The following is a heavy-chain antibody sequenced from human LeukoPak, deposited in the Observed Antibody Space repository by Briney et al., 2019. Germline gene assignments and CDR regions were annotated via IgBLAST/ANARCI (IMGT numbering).Heavy chain of an antibody. Sequence: SETLSLTCAVYGGSFSDYHWSWIRQPPGKGLEWIGEVNHSGTTKYNPSLKSRVTISVDTSKNQFSLKLSSVTAADTAVYYCARGSDTAMVRIDYWGQGIPVTVSS. CDR2: VNHSGTT. CDR1: GGSFSDYH. CDR3: ARGSDTAMVRIDY. D-gene: IGHD5-18*01. V-gene: IGHV4-34*01. J-gene: IGHJ4*02.